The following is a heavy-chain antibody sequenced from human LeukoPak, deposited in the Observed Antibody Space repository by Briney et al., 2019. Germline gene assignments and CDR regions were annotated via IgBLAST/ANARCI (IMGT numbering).Heavy chain of an antibody. V-gene: IGHV3-23*01. CDR1: GFTFSSYA. Sequence: TGGSLRLSCAASGFTFSSYAMSWVRQAPGKGLEWVSAISGSGGSTYYADSVKGRFTISRDNSKNTLYLQMNSLRAEDTAVYYCAKDLFGIAAALYYFDYWGQGTLVTVSS. J-gene: IGHJ4*02. CDR3: AKDLFGIAAALYYFDY. CDR2: ISGSGGST. D-gene: IGHD6-13*01.